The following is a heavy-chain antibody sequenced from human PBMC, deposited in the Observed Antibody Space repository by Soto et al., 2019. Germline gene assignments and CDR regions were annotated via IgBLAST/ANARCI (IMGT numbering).Heavy chain of an antibody. CDR3: AREAVSGGSPEYDAFDI. Sequence: SETLSLTCTVSGGSISSGGYYWSWIRQHPGKGLEWIGYIYYSGSTYYNPSLKSRVTISVDTSKNQFSLKLSSVTAADTAVYYCAREAVSGGSPEYDAFDIWGQGTMVTVSS. CDR1: GGSISSGGYY. J-gene: IGHJ3*02. D-gene: IGHD2-15*01. CDR2: IYYSGST. V-gene: IGHV4-31*03.